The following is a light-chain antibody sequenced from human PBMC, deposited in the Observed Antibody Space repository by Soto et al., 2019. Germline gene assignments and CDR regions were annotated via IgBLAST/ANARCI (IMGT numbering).Light chain of an antibody. V-gene: IGLV1-40*01. J-gene: IGLJ3*02. CDR1: SSNIGAGYD. Sequence: QSVLTQPPSVSGAPGQRVTIFCTGSSSNIGAGYDVHWYQQLPGTAPKLLIYGNSNQPSGVPDRFSGSKSGTSASLAITGLQAEDEADYYCQSYDSSLSAWVFGGGTKLTVL. CDR2: GNS. CDR3: QSYDSSLSAWV.